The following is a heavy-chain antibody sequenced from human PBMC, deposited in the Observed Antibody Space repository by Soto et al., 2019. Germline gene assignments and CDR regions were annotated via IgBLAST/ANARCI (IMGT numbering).Heavy chain of an antibody. D-gene: IGHD3-22*01. CDR2: INAGNGNT. CDR1: GYTFTSYA. Sequence: GASVKVSCKASGYTFTSYAMHWVRQAPGQRLEWMGWINAGNGNTKYSQKFQGRVTITRDTSASTAYMELSSLRSEDTAVYYCARSRRYYDSSGYSAPLDYWGQGTLVTVSS. V-gene: IGHV1-3*01. CDR3: ARSRRYYDSSGYSAPLDY. J-gene: IGHJ4*02.